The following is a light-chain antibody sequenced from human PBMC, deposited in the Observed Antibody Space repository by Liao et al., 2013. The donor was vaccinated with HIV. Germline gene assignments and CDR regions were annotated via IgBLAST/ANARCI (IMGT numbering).Light chain of an antibody. J-gene: IGLJ1*01. CDR2: QDN. CDR1: KLGHKY. CDR3: QAWDSSTFYV. Sequence: SYELTQPPSVSVSPGQTATISCSGDKLGHKYVCWYQQRPGQSPVVVIYQDNKRPSGIPGRFSGSNSGNTATLTISGTQAMDEADYYCQAWDSSTFYVFGTGTKVTVL. V-gene: IGLV3-1*01.